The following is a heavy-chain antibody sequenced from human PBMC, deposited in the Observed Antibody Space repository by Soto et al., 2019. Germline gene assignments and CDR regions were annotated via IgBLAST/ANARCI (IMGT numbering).Heavy chain of an antibody. CDR1: GFTFSNAW. CDR2: IKSKTDGGTT. V-gene: IGHV3-15*07. J-gene: IGHJ4*02. Sequence: GGSLRLSCAASGFTFSNAWMNWVRQAPGKGLEWVGRIKSKTDGGTTDYAAPVKGRFTISRDDSKNTLYLQMNSLKTEDTAVYYCTTDLTIVGAFVVDYWGQGTLVTVS. CDR3: TTDLTIVGAFVVDY. D-gene: IGHD1-26*01.